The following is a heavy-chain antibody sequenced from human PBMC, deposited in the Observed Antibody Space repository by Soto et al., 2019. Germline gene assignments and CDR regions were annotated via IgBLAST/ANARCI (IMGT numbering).Heavy chain of an antibody. J-gene: IGHJ4*02. CDR3: AKIYGQDYDFWSGYQYYFDS. D-gene: IGHD3-3*01. CDR1: GFTFSSYA. V-gene: IGHV3-23*01. CDR2: ISGSGGST. Sequence: EVQLLESGGGLVQPGGSLRLSCAASGFTFSSYAMSWVRQAPGKGLELVSAISGSGGSTYYADSVKGRFTISRDNSKNTLYLQLNSLRAEDTAVYYCAKIYGQDYDFWSGYQYYFDSWGQGTLVTVSS.